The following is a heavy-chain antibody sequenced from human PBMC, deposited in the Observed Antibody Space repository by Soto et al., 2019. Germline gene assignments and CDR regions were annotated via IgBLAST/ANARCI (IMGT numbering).Heavy chain of an antibody. CDR3: ASSATTADYSYGMDV. V-gene: IGHV1-3*05. J-gene: IGHJ6*02. D-gene: IGHD1-26*01. CDR2: INAGNGNT. Sequence: QVQLVQSGAEEKKPGASVKVSCKASGYTFTSYAMHWVRQAPGQRLEWMGWINAGNGNTKYSQKFQGRVTITRDTSASTASMELSSLRSEDTAVYYCASSATTADYSYGMDVWGQGTTVTVSS. CDR1: GYTFTSYA.